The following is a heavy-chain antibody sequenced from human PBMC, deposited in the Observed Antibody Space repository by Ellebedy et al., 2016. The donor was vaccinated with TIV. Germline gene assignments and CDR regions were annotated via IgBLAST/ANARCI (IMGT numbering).Heavy chain of an antibody. CDR3: ARGVGVVTYNPSYWYFYL. CDR1: GGTFSSYA. D-gene: IGHD4-23*01. V-gene: IGHV1-69*06. J-gene: IGHJ2*01. Sequence: SVKVSXXASGGTFSSYAISWVRQAPGQGLEWMGGIIPIFGTANYAQKFQGRVTITADKSTSTAYMELSSLRSEDTAVYYCARGVGVVTYNPSYWYFYLWGRGTLVTVSS. CDR2: IIPIFGTA.